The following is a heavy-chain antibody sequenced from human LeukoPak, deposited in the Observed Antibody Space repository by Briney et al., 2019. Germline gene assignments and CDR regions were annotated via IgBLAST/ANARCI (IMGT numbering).Heavy chain of an antibody. J-gene: IGHJ6*02. Sequence: SGGSLRLSCAASGFTFSSYSMNWVRQAPGKGLEWVSSISSSSSYIYYADPVKGRFTISRDNDKNLLYLQMNSLRAEDTAVYYCARDGPDYYDSSGYYDRSDRTNGMDVWGQGTTVTVSS. CDR2: ISSSSSYI. V-gene: IGHV3-21*01. CDR3: ARDGPDYYDSSGYYDRSDRTNGMDV. CDR1: GFTFSSYS. D-gene: IGHD3-22*01.